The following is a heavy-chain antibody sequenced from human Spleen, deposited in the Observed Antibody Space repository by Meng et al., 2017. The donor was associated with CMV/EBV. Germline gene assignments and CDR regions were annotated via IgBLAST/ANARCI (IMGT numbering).Heavy chain of an antibody. CDR1: GYTFTSYY. CDR3: ARDGDCSSTSCYRRDYYYYGMDV. V-gene: IGHV1-46*01. Sequence: ASVKVSCKASGYTFTSYYMHWVRQAPGQGLEWMGIINPSGGSTSYAQKFQGRVTMTRDTSTSTVYMELRSLRSDDTAVYYCARDGDCSSTSCYRRDYYYYGMDVWGQGTTVTVSS. J-gene: IGHJ6*02. CDR2: INPSGGST. D-gene: IGHD2-2*01.